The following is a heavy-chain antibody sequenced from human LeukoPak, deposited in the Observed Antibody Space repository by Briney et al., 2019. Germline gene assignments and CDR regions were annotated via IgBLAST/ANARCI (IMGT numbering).Heavy chain of an antibody. J-gene: IGHJ4*02. CDR2: ISSSSSYI. CDR3: AKETYSSSWYGTQNYFDY. D-gene: IGHD6-13*01. CDR1: GLTFSSYS. V-gene: IGHV3-21*04. Sequence: GGSLRLSCAASGLTFSSYSTNWVRQAPGKGLEWVSSISSSSSYIYYADSVKGRFTISRDNAKNSLYLQMNSLRAEDTALYYCAKETYSSSWYGTQNYFDYWGQGTLVTVSS.